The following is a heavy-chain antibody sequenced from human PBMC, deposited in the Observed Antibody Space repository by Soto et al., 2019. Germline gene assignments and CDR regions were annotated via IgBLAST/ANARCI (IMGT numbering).Heavy chain of an antibody. J-gene: IGHJ4*02. Sequence: QVQLVQSGAEVKKPGASVKVSCKASGYTFTSYGISWVRQAPGQRLEWMGWISAYNGNTNHAQKLQGRVTMTADTSTSAAYMELRSLRSGDTAVYYCARDRKSCGWSHPSFDYWGQGTLVTVSS. CDR3: ARDRKSCGWSHPSFDY. CDR1: GYTFTSYG. V-gene: IGHV1-18*01. CDR2: ISAYNGNT. D-gene: IGHD6-19*01.